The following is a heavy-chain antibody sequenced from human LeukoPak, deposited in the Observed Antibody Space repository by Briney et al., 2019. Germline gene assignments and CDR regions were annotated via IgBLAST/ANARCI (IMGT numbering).Heavy chain of an antibody. CDR3: ARVMVRGSYYYGMDV. CDR1: GFTFSSYA. D-gene: IGHD3-10*01. CDR2: IKQDGSVK. J-gene: IGHJ6*02. Sequence: GGSLRLSCAASGFTFSSYAMSWVRQAPGKGLEWVANIKQDGSVKYYVDSVRGRITISRDNTKNTLYLQMNSLRAEDTAVYYCARVMVRGSYYYGMDVWGQGTTVTVSS. V-gene: IGHV3-7*03.